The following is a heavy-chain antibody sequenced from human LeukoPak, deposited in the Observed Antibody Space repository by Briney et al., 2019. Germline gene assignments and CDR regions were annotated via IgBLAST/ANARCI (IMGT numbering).Heavy chain of an antibody. CDR1: GFTFSKAW. D-gene: IGHD1-26*01. CDR3: TTARYRFYDY. V-gene: IGHV3-15*01. CDR2: IKSKTDGGTT. J-gene: IGHJ4*02. Sequence: GGSLRLSCAASGFTFSKAWMSWVRQATGEGLEWVGRIKSKTDGGTTDYAAPVKGRFTISRDDSKNTLYLQMNSLKAEDSAVYYCTTARYRFYDYWGQGTLVTVSS.